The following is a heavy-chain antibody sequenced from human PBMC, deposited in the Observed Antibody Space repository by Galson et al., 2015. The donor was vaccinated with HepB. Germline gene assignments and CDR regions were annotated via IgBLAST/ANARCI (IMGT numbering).Heavy chain of an antibody. J-gene: IGHJ4*02. Sequence: SLRLSCAASGFTFGNNWMHWVRHVPGKGLVWVSRISSDGSTTAYADSVKGRFTISRDNSKSTLYFQMNSLRAEDTAVYYCTRGRARYYFDYWGQGPLVTVSS. CDR3: TRGRARYYFDY. V-gene: IGHV3-74*01. CDR2: ISSDGSTT. CDR1: GFTFGNNW.